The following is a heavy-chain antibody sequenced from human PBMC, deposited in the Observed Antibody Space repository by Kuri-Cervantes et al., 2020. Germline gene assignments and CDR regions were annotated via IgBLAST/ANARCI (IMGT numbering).Heavy chain of an antibody. CDR2: IWYDGSNK. D-gene: IGHD2-15*01. V-gene: IGHV3-33*01. Sequence: GSLRLSCAASGFTFSSYGMHWVRQAPGKGLEWVAVIWYDGSNKYYADSVKGRFTISRDNSKNTLYLQMNSLRAEDTAVYYCARDSRYCSGGSCYGKTNNLDYWGQGTLVTVSS. CDR3: ARDSRYCSGGSCYGKTNNLDY. J-gene: IGHJ4*02. CDR1: GFTFSSYG.